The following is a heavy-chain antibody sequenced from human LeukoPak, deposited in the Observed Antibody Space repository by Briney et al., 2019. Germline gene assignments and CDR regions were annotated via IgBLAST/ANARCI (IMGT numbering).Heavy chain of an antibody. CDR3: ARRLGYYYDSRGHAFDI. D-gene: IGHD3-22*01. V-gene: IGHV4-59*08. Sequence: SETLSLTCTVSGGSISSYYWSWIRQPPGKGLEWIGYIYYSGSTNYNPSLKSRVTISVDTPKNQFSLKLSSVTAADTAVYYCARRLGYYYDSRGHAFDIWGQGTMVTVSS. J-gene: IGHJ3*02. CDR1: GGSISSYY. CDR2: IYYSGST.